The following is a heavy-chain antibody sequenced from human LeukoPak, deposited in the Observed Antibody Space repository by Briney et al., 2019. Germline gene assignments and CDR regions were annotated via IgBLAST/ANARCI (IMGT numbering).Heavy chain of an antibody. J-gene: IGHJ4*02. CDR1: GGTFSNYA. CDR3: AIGAIYLHYFDY. CDR2: IIPIFGTA. V-gene: IGHV1-69*13. Sequence: GASVKVSCKASGGTFSNYAINWVRQAPGQGLEWMGGIIPIFGTANYAQKFQGRLTITADESTTTTYMDLSSLRSEDTAVYYCAIGAIYLHYFDYWGQGTLVTVSS. D-gene: IGHD4/OR15-4a*01.